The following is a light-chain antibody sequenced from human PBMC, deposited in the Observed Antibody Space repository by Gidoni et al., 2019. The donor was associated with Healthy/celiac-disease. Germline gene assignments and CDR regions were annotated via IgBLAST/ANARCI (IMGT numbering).Light chain of an antibody. J-gene: IGLJ2*01. Sequence: SYELTQPPSVSVSPGQTASITCSGDKLGDKYACWYQQKPGQSPVLVIYQDSKRPSGIPERLSGSNYGNTATLTISGTKAMDEADYYCQAWDSSTVVFGGGTKLTVL. CDR2: QDS. CDR1: KLGDKY. V-gene: IGLV3-1*01. CDR3: QAWDSSTVV.